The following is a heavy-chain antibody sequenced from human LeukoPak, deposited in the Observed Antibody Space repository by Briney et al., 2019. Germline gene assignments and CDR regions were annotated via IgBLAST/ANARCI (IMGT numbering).Heavy chain of an antibody. J-gene: IGHJ4*02. D-gene: IGHD3-10*01. CDR1: GFTFSSYA. CDR2: ISGSGGST. V-gene: IGHV3-23*01. Sequence: GGSLRLSCAASGFTFSSYAMSWVRQAPGKGLEWVSAISGSGGSTYYADSVKGRFTISRDNSKNTLYLQMNSLRAEDTAEYYCAKIYGSGSYSTSYFDYWGQGTLVTVSS. CDR3: AKIYGSGSYSTSYFDY.